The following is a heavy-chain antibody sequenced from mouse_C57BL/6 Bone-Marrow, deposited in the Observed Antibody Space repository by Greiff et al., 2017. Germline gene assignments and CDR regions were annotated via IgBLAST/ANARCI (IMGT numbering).Heavy chain of an antibody. CDR1: EYAFPSHD. CDR2: SNSYGGST. CDR3: ASHAVFDY. J-gene: IGHJ2*01. V-gene: IGHV5-2*01. Sequence: EVMLVESGGGLVQPSQSLKLTCEFNEYAFPSHDMSWVRKTPAKRLELVAASNSYGGSTYYPDTMVKRFITSRNNTTKTLYLQMSSLRSENTALYYCASHAVFDYWGQGTTLTVSS.